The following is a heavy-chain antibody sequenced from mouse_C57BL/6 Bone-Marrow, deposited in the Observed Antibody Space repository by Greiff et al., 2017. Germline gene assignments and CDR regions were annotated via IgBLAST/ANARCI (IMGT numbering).Heavy chain of an antibody. Sequence: VQLQQPGAELVKPGASVKVSCKASGYTFNSYWMHWVKQRPGQGLEWIGRIHPSDSDTNYNQKFKGKATLTVDKSSSTAYMQLSSLTSEDSAVYYCATPLIITEGYFDYWGQGTTLTVSS. CDR3: ATPLIITEGYFDY. CDR2: IHPSDSDT. CDR1: GYTFNSYW. J-gene: IGHJ2*01. V-gene: IGHV1-74*01. D-gene: IGHD1-1*01.